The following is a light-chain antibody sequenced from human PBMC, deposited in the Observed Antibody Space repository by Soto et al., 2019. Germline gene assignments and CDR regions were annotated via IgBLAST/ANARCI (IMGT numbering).Light chain of an antibody. Sequence: QSVLTQPPSASGTPGQRVTISCSGNSSNIGSNYVYWYQQLPGTAPKLLMYRDVKRPSGVPDRFSGSKSVTSASLAISGLRSEDEADYYCASWDDSLSGSYVFGTGTKVTV. V-gene: IGLV1-47*01. CDR1: SSNIGSNY. CDR2: RDV. CDR3: ASWDDSLSGSYV. J-gene: IGLJ1*01.